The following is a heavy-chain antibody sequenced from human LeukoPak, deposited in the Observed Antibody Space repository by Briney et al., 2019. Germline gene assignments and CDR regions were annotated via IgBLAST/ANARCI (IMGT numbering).Heavy chain of an antibody. CDR1: GFTFSTYS. V-gene: IGHV3-21*04. D-gene: IGHD1-14*01. CDR2: ISGSSIYI. Sequence: PGGSLRLSCAASGFTFSTYSMNWFRQAPGKGLEWVSSISGSSIYIYYADSVKGRFTISRHNSKNTLYLRMNSLRAEDTAVYYCARDRITTEDYYYGMDVWGQGTTVTVSS. J-gene: IGHJ6*02. CDR3: ARDRITTEDYYYGMDV.